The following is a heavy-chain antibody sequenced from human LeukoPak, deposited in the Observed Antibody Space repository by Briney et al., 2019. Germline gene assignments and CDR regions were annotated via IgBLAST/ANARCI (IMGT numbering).Heavy chain of an antibody. D-gene: IGHD3-9*01. CDR1: GFTFSSYA. Sequence: PGRSLRLSCAASGFTFSSYAMHWVRQAPGKGLEWVAVISYDGSNKYYADSVKGRFTISRDNSKNTLYLQMNSLGAEDTAVYYCARDMYYDILTGYYKGYYYYGMDVWGKGTTVTVSS. J-gene: IGHJ6*04. V-gene: IGHV3-30*04. CDR2: ISYDGSNK. CDR3: ARDMYYDILTGYYKGYYYYGMDV.